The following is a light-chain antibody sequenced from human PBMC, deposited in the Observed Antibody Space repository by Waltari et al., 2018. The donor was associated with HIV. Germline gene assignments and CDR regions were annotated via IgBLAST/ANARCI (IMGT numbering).Light chain of an antibody. J-gene: IGKJ1*01. CDR2: AAS. V-gene: IGKV1-9*01. CDR1: QGISSY. CDR3: QQLNSYPRT. Sequence: DIQLTQSPSFLSASVGDRVTITCRASQGISSYLAWYQQKPGKAPKLLIYAASTLQSGVPSRFSGMGSGTEFTLTISSLQPEDFATYYCQQLNSYPRTFGQGTKVEIK.